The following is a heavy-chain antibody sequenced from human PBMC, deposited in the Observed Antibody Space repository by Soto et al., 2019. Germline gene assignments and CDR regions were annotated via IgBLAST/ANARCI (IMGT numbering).Heavy chain of an antibody. CDR3: ARSNAYYDFWSGYALDY. V-gene: IGHV3-33*01. CDR2: IWYDGSNK. D-gene: IGHD3-3*01. J-gene: IGHJ4*02. Sequence: GGSLRLSCAASGFTFSSYGMHWVRQAPGKGLEWVAVIWYDGSNKYYADSVKGRFTISRDNSKNTLYLQMNSLRAEDTAVYYCARSNAYYDFWSGYALDYWGQGTLVTVSS. CDR1: GFTFSSYG.